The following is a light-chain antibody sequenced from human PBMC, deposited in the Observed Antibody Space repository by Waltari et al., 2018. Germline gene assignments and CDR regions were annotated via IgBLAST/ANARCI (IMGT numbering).Light chain of an antibody. Sequence: SYELTQPPSLSVSPGQTARITCSGESFPQQYAYWYQQMSGQAPVLGIDEDNKRPSGIPERFSGSNSGAVATLTIGGAQVEDEAVYYCFSTDSSGIHRVFGGGNKLTVL. V-gene: IGLV3-10*01. J-gene: IGLJ2*01. CDR2: EDN. CDR3: FSTDSSGIHRV. CDR1: SFPQQY.